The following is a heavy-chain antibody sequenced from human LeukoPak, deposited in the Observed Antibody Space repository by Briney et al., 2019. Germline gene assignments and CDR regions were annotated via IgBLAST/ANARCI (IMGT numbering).Heavy chain of an antibody. CDR2: IYPSGST. D-gene: IGHD1-26*01. Sequence: SETLSLTCTVSGGSISSYYWSWIRQPAGKGLEWIGRIYPSGSTNYNPSLKSRVTMSVDTSKNQFSLKLSSVTAADTAVYYCARASASYHNYYYYYMDVWGKGTTVTVSS. CDR1: GGSISSYY. CDR3: ARASASYHNYYYYYMDV. V-gene: IGHV4-4*07. J-gene: IGHJ6*03.